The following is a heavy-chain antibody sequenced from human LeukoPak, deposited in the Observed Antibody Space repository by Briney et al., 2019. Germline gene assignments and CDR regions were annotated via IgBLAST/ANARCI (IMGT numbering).Heavy chain of an antibody. D-gene: IGHD3-3*01. J-gene: IGHJ5*02. Sequence: SQTLSLTCTVSGGSISSGGYYWSWIRQHPGKGLEWIGEINHSGSTNYNPSLKSRVTISVDTSKNQFSLKLSSVTAADTAVYYCARYQLRFLEWSINWFDPWGQGTLVTVSS. CDR2: INHSGST. CDR3: ARYQLRFLEWSINWFDP. CDR1: GGSISSGGYY. V-gene: IGHV4-31*03.